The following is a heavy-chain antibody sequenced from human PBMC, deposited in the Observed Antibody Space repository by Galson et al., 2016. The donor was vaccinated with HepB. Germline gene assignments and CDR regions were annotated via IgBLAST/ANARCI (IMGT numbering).Heavy chain of an antibody. D-gene: IGHD6-13*01. CDR2: DGET. Sequence: DGETIYAQKFQGRVTMTEDTSTYTAYMELSSLRSEDTAVYYCATGEWGSSWEYWGQGTLVTVSS. CDR3: ATGEWGSSWEY. J-gene: IGHJ4*02. V-gene: IGHV1-24*01.